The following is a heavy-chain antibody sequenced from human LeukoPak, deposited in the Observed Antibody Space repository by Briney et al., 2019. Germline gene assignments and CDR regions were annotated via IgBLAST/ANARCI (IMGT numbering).Heavy chain of an antibody. CDR1: GFTFSSYA. D-gene: IGHD4-17*01. V-gene: IGHV3-30-3*01. J-gene: IGHJ3*02. CDR3: ARGHRGLRLRGPPLNAFDI. CDR2: ISYDGSNK. Sequence: GRSLRLSCAASGFTFSSYAMHWVRQAPGKGLEWVAVISYDGSNKYYADSVKGRFTISRDNSKNTLYLQMNSLRAEDTAVYYCARGHRGLRLRGPPLNAFDIWGQGTMVTVSS.